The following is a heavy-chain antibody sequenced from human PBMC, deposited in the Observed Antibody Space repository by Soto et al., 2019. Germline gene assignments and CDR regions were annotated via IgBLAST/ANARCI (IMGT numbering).Heavy chain of an antibody. CDR2: ISGSGGST. J-gene: IGHJ4*02. D-gene: IGHD5-18*01. V-gene: IGHV3-23*01. CDR1: GFTFSSYA. CDR3: AKDDGQLWPPFDY. Sequence: EVQVLESGGGLVQPGGSLRLSCAASGFTFSSYAMSWVRQAPGKGLEWVSAISGSGGSTYYADSVKGRFTISGDNSKNTLYLQMNSLRAEDTAVYYCAKDDGQLWPPFDYWGQGTLVTVSS.